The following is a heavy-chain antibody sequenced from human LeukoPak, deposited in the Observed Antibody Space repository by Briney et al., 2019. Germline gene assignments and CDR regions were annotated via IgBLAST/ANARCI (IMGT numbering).Heavy chain of an antibody. D-gene: IGHD2-2*01. V-gene: IGHV1-18*01. CDR1: GYTFTSYG. CDR3: ARDRIVVVPAAPWGWFDP. J-gene: IGHJ5*02. CDR2: ISAYNGNT. Sequence: GASVKVSCKASGYTFTSYGISWVRQAPGQGLEWMGWISAYNGNTNYAQKLQGRVTMTTDTSTSTAYMELRSLRSDDTAVYYCARDRIVVVPAAPWGWFDPWGQGTLVTVSS.